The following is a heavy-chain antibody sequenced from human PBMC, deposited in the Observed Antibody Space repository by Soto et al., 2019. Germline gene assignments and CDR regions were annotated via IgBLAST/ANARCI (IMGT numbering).Heavy chain of an antibody. CDR2: IYYSGT. CDR3: ARDLAYCAAGSCYARWGS. D-gene: IGHD2-15*01. V-gene: IGHV4-30-4*01. Sequence: PSETLSLTCTVSGGSITSDDYFWTWIRQPPGKGLEWIGFIYYSGTYYNPSLESRATISVDTSNNQFSLKLSSVTAADTAVYYCARDLAYCAAGSCYARWGSWGQGTLVTVSS. CDR1: GGSITSDDYF. J-gene: IGHJ5*02.